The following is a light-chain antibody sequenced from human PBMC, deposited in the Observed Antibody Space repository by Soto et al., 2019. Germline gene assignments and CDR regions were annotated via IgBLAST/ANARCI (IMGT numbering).Light chain of an antibody. CDR1: QSVSSN. J-gene: IGKJ1*01. CDR3: QQYNNWPRT. Sequence: ESVIWKSPSTLSVPPEERATLSCRASQSVSSNLAWYQQKPGQAPRLLIYGASTRATGIPARFSGSGSGTEFTLTICCLQSEDFAVYYCQQYNNWPRTLGQGAKVNIK. V-gene: IGKV3-15*01. CDR2: GAS.